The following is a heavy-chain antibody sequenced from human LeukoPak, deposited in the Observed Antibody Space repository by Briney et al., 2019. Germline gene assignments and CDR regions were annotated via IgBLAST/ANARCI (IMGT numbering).Heavy chain of an antibody. CDR1: GGSFSGYY. CDR2: INHSGST. Sequence: SETLSLTCAVYGGSFSGYYWSWIRQPPGKGLEWIGEINHSGSTDYNPSLKSRVTISVGTSKNQFSLKLSSVTAADTAVYYCARADGGNFDYWGQGTLVTVSS. CDR3: ARADGGNFDY. V-gene: IGHV4-34*01. J-gene: IGHJ4*02. D-gene: IGHD4-23*01.